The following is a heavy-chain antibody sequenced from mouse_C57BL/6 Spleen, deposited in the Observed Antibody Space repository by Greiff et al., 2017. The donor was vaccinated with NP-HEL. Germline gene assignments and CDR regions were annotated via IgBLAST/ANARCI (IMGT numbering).Heavy chain of an antibody. V-gene: IGHV1-74*01. Sequence: VKLQQPGAELVKPGASVKVSCKASGYTFTSYWMHWVKQRPGQGLEWIGRIHPSDSDTNYNQKFKGKATLTVDKSSSTAYMQLSSLTSEDSAVDYCAINTNGSSPFDDWGQGTTLTVSS. CDR1: GYTFTSYW. CDR3: AINTNGSSPFDD. J-gene: IGHJ2*01. D-gene: IGHD1-1*01. CDR2: IHPSDSDT.